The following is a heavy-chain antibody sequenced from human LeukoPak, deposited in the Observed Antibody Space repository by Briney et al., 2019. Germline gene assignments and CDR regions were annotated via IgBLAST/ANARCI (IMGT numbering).Heavy chain of an antibody. CDR1: GYTFADYG. V-gene: IGHV1-18*01. CDR2: ISANNGNT. J-gene: IGHJ3*01. CDR3: ARYNWNTDALDV. Sequence: SVKVSCKASGYTFADYGISWVRQAPGQGLEWMGRISANNGNTNYAQKVQGRVTMTTDTSTSTAYMELTRLRSDDTAVYYCARYNWNTDALDVWGQGTMVTVSS. D-gene: IGHD1/OR15-1a*01.